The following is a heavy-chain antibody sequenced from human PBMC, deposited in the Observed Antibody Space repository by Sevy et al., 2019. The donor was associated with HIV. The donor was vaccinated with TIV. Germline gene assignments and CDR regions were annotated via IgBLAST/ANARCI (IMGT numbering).Heavy chain of an antibody. D-gene: IGHD6-13*01. J-gene: IGHJ4*02. V-gene: IGHV2-5*02. CDR2: IYWDDDK. Sequence: SGPTLGKPTQTLTLTCTFSGFSLSTSGVGVGWIRQPPGKALEWLALIYWDDDKRYSPSLKSRLTITKATSKNQVVLTMTNKDPVDTAIYYCAHRPQQLAFDCWGQGTLVTVSS. CDR3: AHRPQQLAFDC. CDR1: GFSLSTSGVG.